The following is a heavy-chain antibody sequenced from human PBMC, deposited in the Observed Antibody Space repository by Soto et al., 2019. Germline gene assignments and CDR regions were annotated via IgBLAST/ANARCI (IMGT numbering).Heavy chain of an antibody. Sequence: EVQLLESGGGLVQPGGSLRLSCAASGFTFSSYAMSWVRQAPGKGLEWVSAISGSGGSTYYADSVKGRFTISRDNSKNTLYLQINSLRAGDTAVYYCAKGGLLPRANRWFWGQGTLVTVSS. J-gene: IGHJ4*02. V-gene: IGHV3-23*01. D-gene: IGHD2-2*01. CDR2: ISGSGGST. CDR1: GFTFSSYA. CDR3: AKGGLLPRANRWF.